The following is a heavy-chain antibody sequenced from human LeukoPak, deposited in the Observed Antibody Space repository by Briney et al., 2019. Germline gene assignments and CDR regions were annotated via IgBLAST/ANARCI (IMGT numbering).Heavy chain of an antibody. Sequence: PSETLSLTCAVSGYSISSGYYWGWIRQPPGKGLGWIGSIYHSGSTFYNPSLKSRVAISVDTSKNQFSLKLNSVTAADTAMYYCARQDIVLMVYAPGGFDPWGQGALVTVSS. CDR2: IYHSGST. D-gene: IGHD2-8*01. CDR3: ARQDIVLMVYAPGGFDP. V-gene: IGHV4-38-2*01. CDR1: GYSISSGYY. J-gene: IGHJ5*02.